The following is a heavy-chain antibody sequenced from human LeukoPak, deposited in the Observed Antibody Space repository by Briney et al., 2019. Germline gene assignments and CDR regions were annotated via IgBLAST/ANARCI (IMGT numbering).Heavy chain of an antibody. CDR1: GFTVSSNY. D-gene: IGHD6-13*01. Sequence: GGSLRLSCAASGFTVSSNYMSWVRQAPGKGLEWVSIIYSGGSTYFADSVKGRFTISRDNSKNTLYLQMNSLRAEDTAVYYCAKPVKPGSSWSFDYWGQGTLVTVSS. CDR2: IYSGGST. CDR3: AKPVKPGSSWSFDY. J-gene: IGHJ4*02. V-gene: IGHV3-53*01.